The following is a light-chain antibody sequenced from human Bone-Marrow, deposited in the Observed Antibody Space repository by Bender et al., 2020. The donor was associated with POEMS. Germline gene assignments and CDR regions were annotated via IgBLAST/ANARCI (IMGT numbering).Light chain of an antibody. Sequence: QSALTQPPSASGSPGQSVTISCTGTSDDIGNYDLVSWYRQYPGKAPNLVIYDVIKRPSGVSSRFSGSKSGNTASLTISGLQTEDEADYYCCSYAGSNSFVLFGGGTKLTVL. V-gene: IGLV2-23*02. J-gene: IGLJ2*01. CDR1: SDDIGNYDL. CDR3: CSYAGSNSFVL. CDR2: DVI.